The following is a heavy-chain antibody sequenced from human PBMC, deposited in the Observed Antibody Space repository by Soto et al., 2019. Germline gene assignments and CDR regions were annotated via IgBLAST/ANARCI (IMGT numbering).Heavy chain of an antibody. V-gene: IGHV1-46*03. CDR2: IDPSSESA. Sequence: QVQLVQSGAEVKRPGASVKLSCMASGFTFTSVSSGDYIHWVRQAPGQGLEWMGLIDPSSESAAYEQKFQDRVTMTRDTSTSTVFMELSSLRSADTAVYYCTREDSLSPRTFEIWGQGTVVVVSS. J-gene: IGHJ3*02. CDR3: TREDSLSPRTFEI. CDR1: GFTFTSVSSGDY. D-gene: IGHD3-22*01.